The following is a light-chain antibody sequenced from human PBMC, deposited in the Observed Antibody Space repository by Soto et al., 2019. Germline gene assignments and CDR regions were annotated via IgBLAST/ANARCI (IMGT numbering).Light chain of an antibody. Sequence: EIVMTQSPATLSVSPGERATLSCRASQSVSSNLAWYQQKPGQAPTLLIYGASTRATGIPARFSGSGSGTAFTLNISSLQSEDFAVYYCQQYTNWPWTFGQGTKVEIK. J-gene: IGKJ1*01. CDR1: QSVSSN. V-gene: IGKV3-15*01. CDR2: GAS. CDR3: QQYTNWPWT.